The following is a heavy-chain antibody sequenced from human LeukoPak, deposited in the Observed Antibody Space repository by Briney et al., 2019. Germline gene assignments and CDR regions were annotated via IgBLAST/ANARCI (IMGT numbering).Heavy chain of an antibody. CDR3: ARGALFHNYDILTGYSYYFDY. Sequence: GGSLRLSCAASGFTFSSYGMHWVRQAPGKGLEWVAVISYDGSNKYYADSVKGRFTISRDNSKNTLYLQMNSLRAEDTAVYYCARGALFHNYDILTGYSYYFDYWGQGTLVTVSS. J-gene: IGHJ4*02. V-gene: IGHV3-30*19. D-gene: IGHD3-9*01. CDR2: ISYDGSNK. CDR1: GFTFSSYG.